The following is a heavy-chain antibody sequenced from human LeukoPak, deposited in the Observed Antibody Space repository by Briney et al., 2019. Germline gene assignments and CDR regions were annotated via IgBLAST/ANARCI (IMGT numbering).Heavy chain of an antibody. J-gene: IGHJ6*02. V-gene: IGHV1-18*01. D-gene: IGHD4-23*01. Sequence: ASVTVSCKASGYTFTIYGISWVRQAPGQGLEWMGWISAYNGNTNYAQKLQGRVTMTTDTSTSTAYMELRSLRSDDTAVYYCARGGHDYGGNPAYYYYYGMDVWGQGTTVTVSS. CDR3: ARGGHDYGGNPAYYYYYGMDV. CDR1: GYTFTIYG. CDR2: ISAYNGNT.